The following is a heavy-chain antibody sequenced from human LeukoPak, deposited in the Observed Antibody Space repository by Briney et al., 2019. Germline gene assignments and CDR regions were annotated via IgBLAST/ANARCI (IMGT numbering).Heavy chain of an antibody. CDR2: IYTSGST. D-gene: IGHD6-13*01. CDR3: ARLGAAAGMNWFDP. V-gene: IGHV4-4*07. J-gene: IGHJ5*02. CDR1: GGSLSSYY. Sequence: SETLSLTCTVSGGSLSSYYWSWLRQPAGKGLEWIGRIYTSGSTNYNPSLKSRVTMSVDTSKNQFSLKLSSVTAADTAVYYCARLGAAAGMNWFDPWGQGTLVTVSS.